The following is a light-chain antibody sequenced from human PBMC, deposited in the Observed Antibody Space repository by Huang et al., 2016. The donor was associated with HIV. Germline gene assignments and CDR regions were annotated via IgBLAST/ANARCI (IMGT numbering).Light chain of an antibody. CDR1: QAISSG. J-gene: IGKJ4*01. CDR3: QQANSFPLT. V-gene: IGKV1-12*01. Sequence: DIQMTQSPPSVSASVGDRVTITCRASQAISSGLAWYQQRPGEAPKLLIFAAYNLQGGVPQRFGGSGSATDFTLTISSLQPEDFATYYCQQANSFPLTFGGGTKVEIK. CDR2: AAY.